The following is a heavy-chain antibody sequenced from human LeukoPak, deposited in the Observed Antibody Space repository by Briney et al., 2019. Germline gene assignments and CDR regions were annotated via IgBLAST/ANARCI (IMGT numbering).Heavy chain of an antibody. D-gene: IGHD2-2*01. Sequence: SETLSLTCTVSGYSMSSGCYWGWIRQPPGKGLEWIGSIYRSGSTYYNPSLKSRVTISVDTSKNQFSLKLTSVTAADTAVYYCARVCSSTNFYDDWGQGTLVTASS. CDR2: IYRSGST. CDR3: ARVCSSTNFYDD. CDR1: GYSMSSGCY. J-gene: IGHJ4*02. V-gene: IGHV4-38-2*02.